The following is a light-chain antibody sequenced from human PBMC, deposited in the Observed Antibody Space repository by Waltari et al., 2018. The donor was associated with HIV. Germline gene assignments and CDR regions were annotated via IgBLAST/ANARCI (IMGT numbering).Light chain of an antibody. CDR1: SSAVGGYNF. CDR3: SSYGGSDNRVI. Sequence: QSALPQPPPASGPPGQPVTISCTGTSSAVGGYNFVSWYQHTPGTPPKCLIYGVSKRPSGGPVRFPGSKSGTTASLTVSGLQAEDEADYYCSSYGGSDNRVIFGGGTKLTVL. V-gene: IGLV2-8*01. CDR2: GVS. J-gene: IGLJ2*01.